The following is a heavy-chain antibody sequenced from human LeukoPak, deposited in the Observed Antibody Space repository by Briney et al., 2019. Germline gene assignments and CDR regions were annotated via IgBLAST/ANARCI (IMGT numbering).Heavy chain of an antibody. CDR2: IIPILGIA. CDR3: AKERTSRGQQLPKGYFDY. D-gene: IGHD6-13*01. CDR1: GGTFSSYA. J-gene: IGHJ4*02. V-gene: IGHV1-69*04. Sequence: GASVKVSCKASGGTFSSYAISWVRRAPGQGLEWMGRIIPILGIANYAQKFQGRVTITADKSTSTAYMELSSLRSEDTAVYYCAKERTSRGQQLPKGYFDYWGQGTLVTVSS.